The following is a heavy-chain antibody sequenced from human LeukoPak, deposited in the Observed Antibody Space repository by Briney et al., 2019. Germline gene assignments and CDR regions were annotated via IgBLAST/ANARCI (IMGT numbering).Heavy chain of an antibody. V-gene: IGHV3-23*01. CDR3: AKAPIPPRGSGRSY. CDR2: ISGSGGST. D-gene: IGHD3-10*01. J-gene: IGHJ4*02. CDR1: GFTFSSYA. Sequence: QPGGSLRLSCAASGFTFSSYAMSWVRQAPGKGLEWVSAISGSGGSTYYADSVKGRFTISRDNTKNTLYLQMNSLRAEDTAVYYCAKAPIPPRGSGRSYWGQGTLVTVSS.